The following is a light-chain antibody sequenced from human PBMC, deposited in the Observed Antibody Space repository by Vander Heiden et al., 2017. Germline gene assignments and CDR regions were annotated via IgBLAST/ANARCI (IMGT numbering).Light chain of an antibody. CDR2: DAS. V-gene: IGKV1-33*01. J-gene: IGKJ3*01. CDR1: QDISNY. Sequence: DIQMTLSPSSLSASVGDRVPITCQASQDISNYLNWYQQKPGKAPKLLIYDASNLETGVPSRFSGSGSGTDFTFTISSLQPEDIATYYCQQYDNLLFTFGPGTKVDIK. CDR3: QQYDNLLFT.